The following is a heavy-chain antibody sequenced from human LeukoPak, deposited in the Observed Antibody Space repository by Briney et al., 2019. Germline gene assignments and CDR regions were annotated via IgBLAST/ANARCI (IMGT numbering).Heavy chain of an antibody. V-gene: IGHV4-4*07. CDR2: IYTSGST. D-gene: IGHD4-17*01. Sequence: SETLSLTCTGSGGSISSYYWSWIRQPAGKGLEWIGRIYTSGSTNYNPSLKSRVTMSVDTSKNQFSLKLSSVTAADTAVYYCARDETVTTFRGRYYYFDYWGQGTLVTVSS. CDR3: ARDETVTTFRGRYYYFDY. CDR1: GGSISSYY. J-gene: IGHJ4*02.